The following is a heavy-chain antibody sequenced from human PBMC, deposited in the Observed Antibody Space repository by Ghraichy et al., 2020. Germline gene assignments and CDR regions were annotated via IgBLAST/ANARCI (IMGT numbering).Heavy chain of an antibody. V-gene: IGHV1-46*01. CDR3: ARDVRPSYYYYGMDV. D-gene: IGHD2/OR15-2a*01. CDR2: INPSGGST. J-gene: IGHJ6*02. CDR1: GYTFTSYY. Sequence: ASVKVSCKASGYTFTSYYMHWVRQAPGQGLEWMGIINPSGGSTSYAQKFQGRVTMTRDTSTSTVYMELSSLRSEDTAVYYCARDVRPSYYYYGMDVWGQGTRVNVSS.